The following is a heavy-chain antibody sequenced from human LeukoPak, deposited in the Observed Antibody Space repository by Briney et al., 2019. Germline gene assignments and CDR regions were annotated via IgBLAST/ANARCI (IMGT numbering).Heavy chain of an antibody. CDR3: AKVDSSGWYGGVAFDI. CDR1: GFTFSNYA. V-gene: IGHV3-23*01. J-gene: IGHJ3*02. D-gene: IGHD6-19*01. CDR2: ISGSGDRT. Sequence: GGSLRLSCAASGFTFSNYAMSWVRQAPGTGLEWVSTISGSGDRTFYADSVKGRFTISRDNSKNTLSLQMSSLRAEETALYYCAKVDSSGWYGGVAFDIWGQGTMVTVSS.